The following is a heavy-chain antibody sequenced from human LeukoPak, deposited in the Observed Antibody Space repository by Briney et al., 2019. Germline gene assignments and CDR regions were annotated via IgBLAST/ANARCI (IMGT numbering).Heavy chain of an antibody. J-gene: IGHJ4*02. Sequence: PGGSLRLSCAASGFSFNSHGLHWVRQAPGKGLEWVANMNHDGSSISCGDSVRGRFTVSRDNSENILFLQMNSLRTEDTAVYYCAKGLSGNSFYFHYWGQGTLVTVSS. CDR2: MNHDGSSI. CDR1: GFSFNSHG. V-gene: IGHV3-30*02. D-gene: IGHD1-20*01. CDR3: AKGLSGNSFYFHY.